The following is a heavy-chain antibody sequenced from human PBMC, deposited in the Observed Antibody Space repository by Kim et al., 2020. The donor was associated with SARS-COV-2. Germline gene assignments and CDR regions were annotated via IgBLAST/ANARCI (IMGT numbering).Heavy chain of an antibody. CDR1: GVTLSGYA. D-gene: IGHD3-22*01. CDR3: AKERWITMREVVIRPFDF. Sequence: GGSLRLSCAVSGVTLSGYAMAWVRQAPGKGLEWISAISLSGDSTYYADSVKGRFTISKDISKNTVYLQMNSLRADDTAMYYCAKERWITMREVVIRPFDFWGQGILVTVSS. CDR2: ISLSGDST. J-gene: IGHJ4*02. V-gene: IGHV3-23*01.